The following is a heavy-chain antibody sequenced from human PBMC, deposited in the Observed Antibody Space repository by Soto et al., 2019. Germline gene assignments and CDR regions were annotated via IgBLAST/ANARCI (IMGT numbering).Heavy chain of an antibody. J-gene: IGHJ5*02. CDR2: IKGDGSEK. CDR1: GFTFSRYW. D-gene: IGHD6-19*01. CDR3: ARAPLSGGCLPRGFDP. Sequence: GGSLRLSCAASGFTFSRYWMSWVRQAPGKGLEWVANIKGDGSEKYHVDSVKGRFTISRDNSKNTLYLQMNSLRAEDTAVYYCARAPLSGGCLPRGFDPWGQGTLVTVSS. V-gene: IGHV3-7*01.